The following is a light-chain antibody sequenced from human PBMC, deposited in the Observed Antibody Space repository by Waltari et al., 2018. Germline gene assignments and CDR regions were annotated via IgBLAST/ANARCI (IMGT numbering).Light chain of an antibody. CDR1: QSVSSN. V-gene: IGKV3-15*01. J-gene: IGKJ1*01. CDR2: GAS. CDR3: QQYNNWPPWT. Sequence: EVVMTQSPATLSVSPGERATLSCRASQSVSSNSAWYQHKPGQAPRLLIYGASTSATGIPARFSGSGSGTEFTLTISSLQSEDFAAYYCQQYNNWPPWTFGPGTTVEIK.